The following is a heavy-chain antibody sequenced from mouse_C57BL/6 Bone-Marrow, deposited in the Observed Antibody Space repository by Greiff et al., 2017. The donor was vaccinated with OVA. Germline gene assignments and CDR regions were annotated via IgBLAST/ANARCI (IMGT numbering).Heavy chain of an antibody. J-gene: IGHJ2*01. V-gene: IGHV1-50*01. D-gene: IGHD2-2*01. Sequence: QVQLQQPGAELVKPGASVKLSCKASGYTFTSYWMQWVKQRPGQGLEWIGEIDPSDSYTNYNQKFKGKATLTVDTSSSTAYMQLSSLTSEDSAVYYCARGGWLRYYCDYWGQGTTLTVSS. CDR3: ARGGWLRYYCDY. CDR2: IDPSDSYT. CDR1: GYTFTSYW.